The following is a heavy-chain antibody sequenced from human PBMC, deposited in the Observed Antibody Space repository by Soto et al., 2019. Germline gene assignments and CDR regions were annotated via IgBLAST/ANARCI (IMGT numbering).Heavy chain of an antibody. CDR3: AREVVIMSSQFGS. V-gene: IGHV4-61*01. D-gene: IGHD2-21*01. J-gene: IGHJ4*02. Sequence: QVQLQESGPGLVKPSETLSLTCTVSGASVSSDTYYYWSWIRQPPGKGLEWIGYIYSSGSTNYNPSLKSRVTTSDDTSKNQFPLKLYSVTAADTAVYFCAREVVIMSSQFGSWGQGTLVTVSS. CDR1: GASVSSDTYYY. CDR2: IYSSGST.